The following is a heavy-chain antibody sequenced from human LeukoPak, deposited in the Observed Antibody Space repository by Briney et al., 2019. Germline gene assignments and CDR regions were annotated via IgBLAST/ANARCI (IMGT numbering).Heavy chain of an antibody. CDR1: GGSISSYY. D-gene: IGHD5-24*01. CDR2: IYYSGST. J-gene: IGHJ3*02. CDR3: ARDTSMAAFDM. V-gene: IGHV4-59*01. Sequence: SETLSLTCTVSGGSISSYYWSWIRQPPGKGLEWIGYIYYSGSTNYNPSLKSRVTISVDTSKNQFSLKLSSVTAADTAVYYCARDTSMAAFDMWGQATTVTVSS.